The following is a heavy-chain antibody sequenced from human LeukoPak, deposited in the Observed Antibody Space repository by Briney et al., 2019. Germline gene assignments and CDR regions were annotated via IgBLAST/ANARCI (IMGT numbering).Heavy chain of an antibody. Sequence: ASVKVSCKASGYTFTSYGISWVRQAPGQGLEWMGWISAYNGNTNYAQKLQGRVTMTTVTSTSTAYMELRSLRSDDTAVYYCARTELRGTYYDFWSGYGYGMDVWGQGTTVTVSS. V-gene: IGHV1-18*01. CDR2: ISAYNGNT. CDR3: ARTELRGTYYDFWSGYGYGMDV. CDR1: GYTFTSYG. D-gene: IGHD3-3*01. J-gene: IGHJ6*02.